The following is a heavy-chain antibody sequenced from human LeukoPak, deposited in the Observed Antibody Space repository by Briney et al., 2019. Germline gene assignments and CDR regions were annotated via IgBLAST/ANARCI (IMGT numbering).Heavy chain of an antibody. J-gene: IGHJ6*02. CDR2: ISYDGSNK. D-gene: IGHD2-2*01. Sequence: GRSLRLSCAASGFTFSSYAMHWVRQAPGKGLEWVAVISYDGSNKYYADSVKGRFTISRDSSKNTLYLQMNSLRAEDTAVYYCARDSSTSYCMDVWGQGTTVTVSS. V-gene: IGHV3-30-3*01. CDR1: GFTFSSYA. CDR3: ARDSSTSYCMDV.